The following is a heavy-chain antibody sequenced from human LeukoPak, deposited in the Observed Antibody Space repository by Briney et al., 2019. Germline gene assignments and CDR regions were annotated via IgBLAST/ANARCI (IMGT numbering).Heavy chain of an antibody. D-gene: IGHD3-10*01. Sequence: GGSLRLSCAASGFTFTSYAMSWVRQAPGKGLEWVSTISGSGGSTYYADSEKGRFTISRDNSKNTLYLQMNSLRAEDTAVYYCAKGYGSGSSRYYFDYWGQGTLVTVSS. V-gene: IGHV3-23*01. CDR3: AKGYGSGSSRYYFDY. CDR2: ISGSGGST. J-gene: IGHJ4*02. CDR1: GFTFTSYA.